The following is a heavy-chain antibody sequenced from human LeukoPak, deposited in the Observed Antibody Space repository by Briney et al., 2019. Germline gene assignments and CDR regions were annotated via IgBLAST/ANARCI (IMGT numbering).Heavy chain of an antibody. CDR3: ARVYDSSGYRPYYFDY. J-gene: IGHJ4*02. CDR2: IYSGGST. D-gene: IGHD3-22*01. Sequence: GGSLRLSCAASGFTVSSNYMSWVRQAPGKGLEWVSVIYSGGSTYYADSVKGRFTISRDNSKNTLNLQMNSLRAEDTAVYYCARVYDSSGYRPYYFDYWGQGTLVTVSS. V-gene: IGHV3-53*01. CDR1: GFTVSSNY.